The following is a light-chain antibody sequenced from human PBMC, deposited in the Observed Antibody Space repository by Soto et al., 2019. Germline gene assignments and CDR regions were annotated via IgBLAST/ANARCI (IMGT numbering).Light chain of an antibody. CDR1: HDIGSW. CDR3: QQYHRSSVT. J-gene: IGKJ5*01. V-gene: IGKV1-5*01. CDR2: DAS. Sequence: IQMTQSPSVVSASVGDRVTITCRASHDIGSWLAWYQQKPGKAPNLLIYDASTLERGVPSRFSGTGSGTEFTLAISSLQPDDFATYYCQQYHRSSVTFGQGTRLEIK.